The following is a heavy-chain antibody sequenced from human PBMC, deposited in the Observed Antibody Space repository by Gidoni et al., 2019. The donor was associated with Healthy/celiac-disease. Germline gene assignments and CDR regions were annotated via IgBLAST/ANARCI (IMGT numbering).Heavy chain of an antibody. CDR2: ISSSSSTI. V-gene: IGHV3-48*01. CDR3: ARALYDSSGYHGY. D-gene: IGHD3-22*01. CDR1: GFTFSSYS. J-gene: IGHJ4*02. Sequence: EVQLVESGGGLVQPGGSLRLSCAASGFTFSSYSMNWVRQAPGKGLEWVSYISSSSSTIYYADSVKGRFTISRDNAKNSLYLQMNSLRAEDTAVYYCARALYDSSGYHGYWGQGTLVTVSS.